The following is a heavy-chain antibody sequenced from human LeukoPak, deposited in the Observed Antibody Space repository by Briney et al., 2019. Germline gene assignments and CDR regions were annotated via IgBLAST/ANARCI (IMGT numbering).Heavy chain of an antibody. J-gene: IGHJ5*02. Sequence: GGSLRLSCAASGFTFSKFVMSWVRQAPGKGLEWVSAISGSGTITYYADSVKGRFTISRDNSKNTLFLHMNTLRAEDTGVYFCAKDRPGTSTRIGFFDPWGQGTLVTVSS. CDR2: ISGSGTIT. V-gene: IGHV3-23*01. CDR1: GFTFSKFV. CDR3: AKDRPGTSTRIGFFDP. D-gene: IGHD2-21*01.